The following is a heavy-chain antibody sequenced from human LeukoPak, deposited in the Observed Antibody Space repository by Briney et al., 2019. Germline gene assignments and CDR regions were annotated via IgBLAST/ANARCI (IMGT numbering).Heavy chain of an antibody. CDR3: VTELGIGSFDI. V-gene: IGHV3-64D*06. D-gene: IGHD7-27*01. J-gene: IGHJ3*02. CDR2: ISTNGGST. CDR1: GLTFSLYS. Sequence: GGSLRLSCSPSGLTFSLYSMHCVPHAPGRGVVYVLGISTNGGSTYYADSMKGRFTISRDNSKNTLYLQMSTLRAEDTSYYYCVTELGIGSFDIWGQGTMVTVSS.